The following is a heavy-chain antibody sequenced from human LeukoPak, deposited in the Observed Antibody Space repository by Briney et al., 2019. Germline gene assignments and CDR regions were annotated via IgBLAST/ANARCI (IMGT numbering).Heavy chain of an antibody. Sequence: SETLSLTCTVSGGSISSSSYYWGWIRQPPGKGLEWIGSIYYSGSTYYNPSLKSRVTISVDTSKNQFSLKLSSVTAADTAVYYCARDGDYSYWGQGTLVTVSS. V-gene: IGHV4-39*07. D-gene: IGHD4-17*01. J-gene: IGHJ4*02. CDR2: IYYSGST. CDR3: ARDGDYSY. CDR1: GGSISSSSYY.